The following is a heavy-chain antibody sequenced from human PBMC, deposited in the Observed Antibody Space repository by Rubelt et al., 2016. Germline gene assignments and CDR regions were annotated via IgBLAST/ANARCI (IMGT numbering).Heavy chain of an antibody. CDR2: VPSSGSS. V-gene: IGHV4-39*01. D-gene: IGHD5-12*01. J-gene: IGHJ4*02. CDR1: GGAISSGFYY. CDR3: GVLVRGSSDYDFDY. Sequence: QLQLQESGPGLVKPSETLSLTCTVSGGAISSGFYYWAWIRQPPGKGLEWIGRVPSSGSSHSDPALQRRIPISLDPSKNQISRTLGSVTAAATAVYYCGVLVRGSSDYDFDYWGQGTQVTVSS.